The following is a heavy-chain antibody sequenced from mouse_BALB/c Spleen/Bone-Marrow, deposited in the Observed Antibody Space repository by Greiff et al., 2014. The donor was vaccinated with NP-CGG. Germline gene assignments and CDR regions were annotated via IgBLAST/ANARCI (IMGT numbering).Heavy chain of an antibody. CDR1: GYTFTTYW. Sequence: EVKLMESGTVVARPGTSVRMSCKASGYTFTTYWMHWVKQRPGQGLEWIGAFYPRNSDSHYNQKFKAKAELTAVTSANTAYMELSSLTDEDSAVYYCTSQGEYGYYGFAYWGQGTLVTVSA. CDR3: TSQGEYGYYGFAY. J-gene: IGHJ3*01. D-gene: IGHD1-2*01. CDR2: FYPRNSDS. V-gene: IGHV1-5*01.